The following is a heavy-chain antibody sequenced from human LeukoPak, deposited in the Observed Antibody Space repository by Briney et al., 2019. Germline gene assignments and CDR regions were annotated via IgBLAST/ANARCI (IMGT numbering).Heavy chain of an antibody. CDR2: ISSSGNTR. J-gene: IGHJ3*02. CDR1: GFTFSDYY. Sequence: GGSLRLSCAASGFTFSDYYMSWIRQAPGKGLEWVSYISSSGNTRYFADSVKGRFTISRDNSKNTLYLQMNSLRAEDTAVYYCAKGPGYSGYFDAFDIWGQGTMVTVSS. CDR3: AKGPGYSGYFDAFDI. D-gene: IGHD5-12*01. V-gene: IGHV3-11*04.